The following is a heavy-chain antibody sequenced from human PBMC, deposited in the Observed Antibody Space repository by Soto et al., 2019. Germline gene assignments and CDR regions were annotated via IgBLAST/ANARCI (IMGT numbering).Heavy chain of an antibody. D-gene: IGHD2-8*01. CDR3: AGVYAYYFDY. V-gene: IGHV4-59*01. CDR2: IYYSGNT. CDR1: AGSISSYY. J-gene: IGHJ4*02. Sequence: PSETLSLTCTVSAGSISSYYWSWIRQPPGKGLEWIGYIYYSGNTNYNPSLKSRVTISVDTSKNQFSLKLSSVTAADKAVYYCAGVYAYYFDYWCQGSLVTVSS.